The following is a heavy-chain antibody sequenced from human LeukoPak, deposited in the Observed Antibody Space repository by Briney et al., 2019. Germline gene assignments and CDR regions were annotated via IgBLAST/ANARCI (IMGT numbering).Heavy chain of an antibody. Sequence: SETLSLTCTVSGGSISSGSYYWSWIRQPAGKGLEWIGRIYTSGSTNYNPSLKSRVTISVDTSKNQFSLKLSSVTAADTAVYYCARGYSSSWEGVDWLDPWGQGTLVTVSS. V-gene: IGHV4-61*02. CDR1: GGSISSGSYY. CDR3: ARGYSSSWEGVDWLDP. D-gene: IGHD6-13*01. J-gene: IGHJ5*02. CDR2: IYTSGST.